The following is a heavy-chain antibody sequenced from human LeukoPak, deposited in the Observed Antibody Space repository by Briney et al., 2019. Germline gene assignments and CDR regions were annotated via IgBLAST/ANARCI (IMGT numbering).Heavy chain of an antibody. V-gene: IGHV3-48*03. J-gene: IGHJ3*02. CDR1: GFTLKTYE. CDR3: ARRVKMATMGDAFDI. D-gene: IGHD5-24*01. Sequence: PGGSLRLSCVASGFTLKTYEMNWVRQAPGKGLEWVSYISGSGNTIYNADSVKGRFTISRDNAKNSLYLQMNSLRAEDTAVYYCARRVKMATMGDAFDIWGQGTMVTVSS. CDR2: ISGSGNTI.